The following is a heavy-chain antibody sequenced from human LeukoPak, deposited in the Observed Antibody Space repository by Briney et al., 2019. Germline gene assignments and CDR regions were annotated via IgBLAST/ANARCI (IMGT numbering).Heavy chain of an antibody. CDR2: IYTSGST. CDR1: GGSISSGSYY. J-gene: IGHJ6*03. CDR3: ARVSSARGYQSYYYYMDV. V-gene: IGHV4-61*02. Sequence: SETLSLTCTVSGGSISSGSYYWSWIRQPAGKGLEWIGRIYTSGSTNYNPSLKSRVTISVDTSKNQFSLKLSSVTAADTAVYYCARVSSARGYQSYYYYMDVWGKGTTVTVSS. D-gene: IGHD5-18*01.